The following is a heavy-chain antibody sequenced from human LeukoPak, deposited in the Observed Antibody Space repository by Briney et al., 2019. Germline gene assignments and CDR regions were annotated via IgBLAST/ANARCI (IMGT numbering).Heavy chain of an antibody. Sequence: PSETLSLTFTVSGYSISSGYYWGWIRQPPGKGLEWIGSIYHSGSTYYNPSLKSRVTISVDTSKNQFSLKLSSVTAADTAVYYCARVPSLRGYRPYYFDYWGQGTLVTVSS. J-gene: IGHJ4*02. CDR1: GYSISSGYY. CDR2: IYHSGST. V-gene: IGHV4-38-2*02. CDR3: ARVPSLRGYRPYYFDY. D-gene: IGHD5-18*01.